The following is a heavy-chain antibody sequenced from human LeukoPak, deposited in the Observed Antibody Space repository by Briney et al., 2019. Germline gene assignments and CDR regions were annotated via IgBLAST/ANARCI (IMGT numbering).Heavy chain of an antibody. Sequence: ASVKVSCRASGGTFSSYAISWVRQAPGQGLEWMGGIIPIFGTANYAQKFQGRVTITTDESTSTAYMELSSLRSEDTAVYCCARKGYSNYVLDYWGQGTLVTVSS. CDR1: GGTFSSYA. V-gene: IGHV1-69*05. D-gene: IGHD4-11*01. J-gene: IGHJ4*02. CDR3: ARKGYSNYVLDY. CDR2: IIPIFGTA.